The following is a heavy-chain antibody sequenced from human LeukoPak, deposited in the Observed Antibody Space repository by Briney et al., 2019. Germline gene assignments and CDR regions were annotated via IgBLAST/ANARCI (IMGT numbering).Heavy chain of an antibody. V-gene: IGHV1-69*05. CDR2: IIPIFGTA. CDR1: GGTFSSYA. CDR3: ARERSSSWSDYFDY. Sequence: SVKVSCKASGGTFSSYAISWVRQAPGQGLEWMGRIIPIFGTANYAQKFQGRVTITTDESTSTAYMELSSLRSEDTAVCYCARERSSSWSDYFDYWGQGTLVTVSS. J-gene: IGHJ4*02. D-gene: IGHD6-13*01.